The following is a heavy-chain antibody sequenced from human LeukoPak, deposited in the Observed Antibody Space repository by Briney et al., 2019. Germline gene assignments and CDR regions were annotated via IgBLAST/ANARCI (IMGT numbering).Heavy chain of an antibody. CDR1: GFTLSHYG. Sequence: GGSLRLSCAPSGFTLSHYGMHWVRQAPGKGLEWVAFIRSDGSNKYYADSVRGRFTISRDNSKNTLYLQMNSLRAEDTAVYYCAKDMGTVTKFDYWGQGTLVTVSS. CDR3: AKDMGTVTKFDY. D-gene: IGHD4-17*01. CDR2: IRSDGSNK. J-gene: IGHJ4*02. V-gene: IGHV3-30*02.